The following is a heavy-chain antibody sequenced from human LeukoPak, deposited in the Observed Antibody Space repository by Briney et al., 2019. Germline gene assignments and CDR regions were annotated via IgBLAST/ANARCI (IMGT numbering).Heavy chain of an antibody. D-gene: IGHD1-1*01. CDR1: GGSITGYY. CDR3: ARRYEAHNWFDP. CDR2: IYTSGST. V-gene: IGHV4-4*09. Sequence: SETLSLTCAVYGGSITGYYWSWIRQPPGKGLEWIGYIYTSGSTNYNPSLKSRVTISVDTSKNQFSLKLSSVTAADTAVYYCARRYEAHNWFDPWGQGTLVTVSS. J-gene: IGHJ5*02.